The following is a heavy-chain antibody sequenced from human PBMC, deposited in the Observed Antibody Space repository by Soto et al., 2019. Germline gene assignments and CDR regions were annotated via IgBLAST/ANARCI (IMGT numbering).Heavy chain of an antibody. V-gene: IGHV2-70*19. CDR2: IDWDDDK. J-gene: IGHJ6*03. D-gene: IGHD2-15*01. Sequence: SGPTLVNPTQTLTLTCTFSGFSLITPRVCVNWVRQPPGKALEWLTRIDWDDDKHYSTSLKTRLTISKDTSKNQVVLTMTNMDPADTATYYCARTKVDCSGDDCYSQYYFYYYMDVWGKGTTVTVSS. CDR3: ARTKVDCSGDDCYSQYYFYYYMDV. CDR1: GFSLITPRVC.